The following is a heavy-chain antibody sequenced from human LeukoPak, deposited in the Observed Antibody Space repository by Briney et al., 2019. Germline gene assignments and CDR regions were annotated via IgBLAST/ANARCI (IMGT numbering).Heavy chain of an antibody. CDR3: ARDSLSSNWNDVVLMDV. J-gene: IGHJ6*04. CDR1: GFTFSSYW. D-gene: IGHD1-1*01. Sequence: PGGSLRLSCAASGFTFSSYWMHWVRQAPGKRLVWVSRINSDGSSTSYADSVKGRFTISRDNAKNTLYLQMNSLRAEDTAVYYCARDSLSSNWNDVVLMDVWGKGTTVTVSS. CDR2: INSDGSST. V-gene: IGHV3-74*01.